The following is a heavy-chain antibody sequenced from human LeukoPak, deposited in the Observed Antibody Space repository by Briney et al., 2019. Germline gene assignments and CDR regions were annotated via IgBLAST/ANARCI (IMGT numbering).Heavy chain of an antibody. V-gene: IGHV4-59*08. Sequence: SETLSLTCTVSGGSINSYYWSWFRQPPRRGLEWIGYIYYIGSTYYNPSLKSRVTISVDTSKNQFSLNLSSVTAADAAVYYCARHTSRGTSGWYRVFDYWGRGTLVTVSS. D-gene: IGHD6-19*01. CDR1: GGSINSYY. CDR2: IYYIGST. CDR3: ARHTSRGTSGWYRVFDY. J-gene: IGHJ4*02.